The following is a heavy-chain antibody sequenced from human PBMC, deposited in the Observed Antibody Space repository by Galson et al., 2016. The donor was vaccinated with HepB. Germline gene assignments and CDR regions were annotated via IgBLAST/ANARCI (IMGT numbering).Heavy chain of an antibody. D-gene: IGHD3-16*01. Sequence: SVKVSCKASGYSFGAYGLNWVRQAPGQGLEWMGWVSGYNGDTKNVQKFQDRVTMTTDTSTSTSYMELRSLRSDDTAVYYCARGLGPVGGGEIDSWGQGTLVTVSS. CDR2: VSGYNGDT. CDR1: GYSFGAYG. V-gene: IGHV1-18*01. J-gene: IGHJ4*02. CDR3: ARGLGPVGGGEIDS.